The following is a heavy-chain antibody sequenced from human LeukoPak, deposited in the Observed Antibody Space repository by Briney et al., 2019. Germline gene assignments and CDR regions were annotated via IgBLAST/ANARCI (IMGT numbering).Heavy chain of an antibody. J-gene: IGHJ6*03. CDR3: ASMYSSSWSNYYYYMGV. CDR2: IIPIFGTA. CDR1: GGTFSSYA. V-gene: IGHV1-69*05. Sequence: GASVKVSCKASGGTFSSYAISWVRQAPGQGLEWTGGIIPIFGTANYAQKFQGRVTITTDESTSTAYMELSSLRSEDTAVYYCASMYSSSWSNYYYYMGVWGKGTTVTVSS. D-gene: IGHD6-13*01.